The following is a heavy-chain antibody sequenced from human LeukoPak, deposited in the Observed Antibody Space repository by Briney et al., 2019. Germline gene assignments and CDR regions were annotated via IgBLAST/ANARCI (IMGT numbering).Heavy chain of an antibody. CDR2: TWHTGSA. CDR3: SRRKYAYDRNGFYTENFFDT. CDR1: GSSITTDFY. V-gene: IGHV4-38-2*01. D-gene: IGHD3-22*01. Sequence: PSETLSLTCSVSGSSITTDFYWAWIRQPPGKGLEWIADTWHTGSAYFNPYLKSRVTMSVDTSKNQLSLRLTSVTAADTAVYFCSRRKYAYDRNGFYTENFFDTWGLGTLVTVSS. J-gene: IGHJ4*02.